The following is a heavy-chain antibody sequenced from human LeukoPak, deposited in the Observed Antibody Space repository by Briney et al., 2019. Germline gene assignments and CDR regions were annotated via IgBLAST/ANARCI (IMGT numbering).Heavy chain of an antibody. V-gene: IGHV4-38-2*02. J-gene: IGHJ4*02. CDR2: IYQSGST. CDR1: GYSLRSGYY. CDR3: ARGRKNYYDSSGYYSRVYYFDY. D-gene: IGHD3-22*01. Sequence: PSVTLSLPCSVSGYSLRSGYYWGWIRQPPGKGMEWMGNIYQSGSTYYNPSLKSRVTISVDTSKNQFSQKLSSVTAADTAVYYCARGRKNYYDSSGYYSRVYYFDYWGQGTLVTVSS.